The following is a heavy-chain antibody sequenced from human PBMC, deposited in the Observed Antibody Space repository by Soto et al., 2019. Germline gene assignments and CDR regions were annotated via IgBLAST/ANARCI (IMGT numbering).Heavy chain of an antibody. V-gene: IGHV3-15*07. CDR1: GFTFTNAW. CDR3: TTDLESRTGPDGVR. D-gene: IGHD1-1*01. CDR2: IKSKTDGGTI. J-gene: IGHJ4*02. Sequence: EVQLVESGGGFVKPGGSLRLSCAASGFTFTNAWMNWVRQVPGKGLEWVGRIKSKTDGGTIDYAAPVQGPFTMSSDDAEKTMNLQMNSPKSEDTGVYSCTTDLESRTGPDGVRWGKGTLVTFSS.